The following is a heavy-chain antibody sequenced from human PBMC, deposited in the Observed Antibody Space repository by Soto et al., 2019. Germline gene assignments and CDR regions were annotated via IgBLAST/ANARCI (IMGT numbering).Heavy chain of an antibody. D-gene: IGHD3-10*01. V-gene: IGHV3-48*02. CDR1: GFTFSSYS. CDR3: AGDGSGSYYSFYYYYGMGV. Sequence: GGSLRLSCAASGFTFSSYSMNWVRQAPGKGLEWVSYISSSSTIYYADSVKGRFTISRDNAKNSLYLQMNSLRDEDTAVYYCAGDGSGSYYSFYYYYGMGVWGQGTTVTVSS. CDR2: ISSSSTI. J-gene: IGHJ6*02.